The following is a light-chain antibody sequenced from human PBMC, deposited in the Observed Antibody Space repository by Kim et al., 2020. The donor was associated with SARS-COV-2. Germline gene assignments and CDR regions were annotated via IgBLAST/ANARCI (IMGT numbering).Light chain of an antibody. V-gene: IGKV3-11*01. CDR2: DAS. CDR3: QQRSNWPPT. J-gene: IGKJ1*01. CDR1: QSVSSY. Sequence: LSPGERATLSCRASQSVSSYLDGYQQKPGQAPRLLIYDASNRATGIPARFSGSGSGTDFTLTISSLEPEDFAVYYCQQRSNWPPTCGQGTKVDIK.